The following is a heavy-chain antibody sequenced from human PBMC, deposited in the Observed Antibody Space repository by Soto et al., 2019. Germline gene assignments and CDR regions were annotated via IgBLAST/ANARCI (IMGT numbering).Heavy chain of an antibody. CDR1: GFTFSTYW. CDR2: IKEDGSEE. Sequence: EVQLVQSGGDLVQPGGSLRLSCVASGFTFSTYWMTWVRQAPGMGLEWVAGIKEDGSEEVYVDSVKSRFSISRDNAKTSLYLQLNSLRAEDTAVYYCATAISSPFSNFDYWGQGSLVTVSS. J-gene: IGHJ4*02. D-gene: IGHD2-2*01. CDR3: ATAISSPFSNFDY. V-gene: IGHV3-7*01.